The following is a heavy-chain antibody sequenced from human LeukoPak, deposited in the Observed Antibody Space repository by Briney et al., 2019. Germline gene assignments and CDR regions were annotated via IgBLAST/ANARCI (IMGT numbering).Heavy chain of an antibody. CDR1: GGSISSYY. V-gene: IGHV4-59*01. CDR3: ARVGSSWRYFGY. J-gene: IGHJ4*02. Sequence: PSETLSLTCTVSGGSISSYYWSWIRQPPGKELEWIGYIYYSGSTNYNPPLKSRVTISVDTSKNQFSLKLSSVTAADTAVYYCARVGSSWRYFGYWGQGTLVTVSS. D-gene: IGHD6-13*01. CDR2: IYYSGST.